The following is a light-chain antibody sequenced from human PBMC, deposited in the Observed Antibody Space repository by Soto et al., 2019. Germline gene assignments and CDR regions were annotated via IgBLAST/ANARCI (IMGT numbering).Light chain of an antibody. CDR2: YDS. V-gene: IGLV3-21*04. Sequence: SYELTQPPSVSVAPGKTDRITCGGNTIGSKSVHWYQKKPGQAPVLVIYYDSDRPSGIPERFSGYNSGNTATLTISRVEAGDEADYYCQVWDSSSDHVVFGGGTKLTVL. CDR3: QVWDSSSDHVV. CDR1: TIGSKS. J-gene: IGLJ2*01.